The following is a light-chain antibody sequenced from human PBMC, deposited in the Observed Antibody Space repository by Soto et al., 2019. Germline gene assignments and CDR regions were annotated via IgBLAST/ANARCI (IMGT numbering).Light chain of an antibody. CDR3: SSYTTSITLVV. CDR1: SSDVGGYKY. Sequence: QSALTQPASVSGSPGQSITISCTGTSSDVGGYKYVSWYQQHPGNAPKLMIYEVSNRPSGVSNRFSGSKSGNTAYLTISGLQAEDEADYYCSSYTTSITLVVFGGGTKLTVL. J-gene: IGLJ2*01. CDR2: EVS. V-gene: IGLV2-14*01.